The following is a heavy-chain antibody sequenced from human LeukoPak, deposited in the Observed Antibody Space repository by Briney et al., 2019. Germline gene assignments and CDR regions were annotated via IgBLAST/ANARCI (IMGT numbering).Heavy chain of an antibody. D-gene: IGHD2-15*01. CDR2: IYYSGST. CDR1: GGSISSSSYY. J-gene: IGHJ5*02. Sequence: SETLSLTCTVSGGSISSSSYYWGWIRQPPGKGLEWIGCIYYSGSTYYNPTLKSRVTISVDTSKNQFSLKLSSVTAADTAVYYCARQENCSGGSCYDNGFDPWGQGTLVTVSS. V-gene: IGHV4-39*01. CDR3: ARQENCSGGSCYDNGFDP.